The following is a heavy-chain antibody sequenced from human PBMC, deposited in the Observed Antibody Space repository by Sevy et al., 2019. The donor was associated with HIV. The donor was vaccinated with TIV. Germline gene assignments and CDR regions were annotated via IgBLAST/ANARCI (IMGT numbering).Heavy chain of an antibody. CDR3: AKVLHIVDIPAAIDYYYGMDV. V-gene: IGHV3-30*02. Sequence: GGSLRLSCAASGFTFSTYGMHWVRQAPGKGLEWVAFIRFDGSIKYYTDSVKGRLTISRENSKNTRYLRMNSLRAEDTAVYFCAKVLHIVDIPAAIDYYYGMDVWGQGTTVTVSS. CDR1: GFTFSTYG. D-gene: IGHD2-2*01. J-gene: IGHJ6*02. CDR2: IRFDGSIK.